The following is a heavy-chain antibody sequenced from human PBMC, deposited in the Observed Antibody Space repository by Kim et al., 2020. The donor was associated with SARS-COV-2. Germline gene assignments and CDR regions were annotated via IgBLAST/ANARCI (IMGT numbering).Heavy chain of an antibody. Sequence: SYAQKFQGRVTMTRDTSTSTVYMELSSLRSEDTAVYYCARDRGAGSYDYWGQGTLVTVSS. J-gene: IGHJ4*02. V-gene: IGHV1-46*01. CDR3: ARDRGAGSYDY. D-gene: IGHD3-10*01.